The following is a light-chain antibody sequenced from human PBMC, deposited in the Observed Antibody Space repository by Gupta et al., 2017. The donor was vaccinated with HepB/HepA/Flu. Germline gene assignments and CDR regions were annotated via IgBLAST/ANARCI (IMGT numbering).Light chain of an antibody. Sequence: AQTQPASVAGSPGQSITISCTGTSNDIGSNTYVSWYQQCPGRVPKLMIYDVRNRPAGVSYRFSGSKSGNTASLTLSGRQAEDEDDYYCSSDGTADIFGTGTRVIVL. V-gene: IGLV2-14*03. CDR2: DVR. J-gene: IGLJ1*01. CDR3: SSDGTADI. CDR1: SNDIGSNTY.